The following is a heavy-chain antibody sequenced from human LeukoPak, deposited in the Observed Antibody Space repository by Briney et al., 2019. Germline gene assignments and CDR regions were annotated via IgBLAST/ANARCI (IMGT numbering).Heavy chain of an antibody. Sequence: GGSLRLSCIASGFAFNSYEMNWVRQAPGKGLEWVSYISSSGSIKHYADSVKGRFTISRDNAKNSLYLQMNSLRAEDTAVYYCARARYTSDWETLDYWGQGTLVTVSS. J-gene: IGHJ4*02. CDR3: ARARYTSDWETLDY. D-gene: IGHD6-19*01. CDR1: GFAFNSYE. V-gene: IGHV3-48*03. CDR2: ISSSGSIK.